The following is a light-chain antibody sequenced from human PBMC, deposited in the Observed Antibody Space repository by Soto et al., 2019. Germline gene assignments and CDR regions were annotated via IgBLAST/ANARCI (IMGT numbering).Light chain of an antibody. J-gene: IGKJ1*01. CDR1: QSVSSSY. CDR2: GAS. CDR3: QQYGSTPQT. Sequence: EIVLTQSPDTLSLSTGERATLSCRASQSVSSSYLAWYQQKPGQAPRLLIYGASSRATGIPDRFSGSGSGTDFTLTITRLEPEDFAVYYCQQYGSTPQTFGQGTKVDIK. V-gene: IGKV3-20*01.